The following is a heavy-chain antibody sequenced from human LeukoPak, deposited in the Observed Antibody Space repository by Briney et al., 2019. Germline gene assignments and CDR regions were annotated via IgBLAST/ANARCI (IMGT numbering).Heavy chain of an antibody. CDR3: ARAWNYDDYAGFDY. D-gene: IGHD4-17*01. Sequence: SETLSLTCTVSGGSISRYYWNWIRLPPGKGLEWIGYIYYSGSTNYNLSLKSRVTISVDTSKNQFSLKLSSVTAADTAVYYCARAWNYDDYAGFDYWGQGTLVTVSS. CDR1: GGSISRYY. J-gene: IGHJ4*02. V-gene: IGHV4-59*01. CDR2: IYYSGST.